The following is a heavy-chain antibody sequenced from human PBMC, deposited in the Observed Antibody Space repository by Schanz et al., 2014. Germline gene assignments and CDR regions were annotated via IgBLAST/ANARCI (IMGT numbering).Heavy chain of an antibody. CDR2: ISYHGSEK. CDR1: GFSFSDYG. Sequence: QVQLVESGGGVVQPGRSLRLSCAGSGFSFSDYGMHWVRQAPGRGLEWVAVISYHGSEKYYADSVKGRFTISRDNSKNTLYLQMNNLRTEDTAVYFCAKSYDTSGYSGFDYWGQGTLVTVSS. V-gene: IGHV3-30*18. J-gene: IGHJ4*02. D-gene: IGHD3-22*01. CDR3: AKSYDTSGYSGFDY.